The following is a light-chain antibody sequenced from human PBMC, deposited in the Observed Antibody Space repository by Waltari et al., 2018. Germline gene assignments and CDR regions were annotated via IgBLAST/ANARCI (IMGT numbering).Light chain of an antibody. CDR2: MAS. CDR3: QQYKSSSYT. J-gene: IGKJ2*01. V-gene: IGKV1-5*03. Sequence: DIQMTQSPSTLSASVGDSVTITCRASQSIVTWLAWYQQKPGKAPKLLIYMASRLEGGVPSRFSASGSGTEFTLTINSLQPDDFATYYCQQYKSSSYTFGQGTKLEI. CDR1: QSIVTW.